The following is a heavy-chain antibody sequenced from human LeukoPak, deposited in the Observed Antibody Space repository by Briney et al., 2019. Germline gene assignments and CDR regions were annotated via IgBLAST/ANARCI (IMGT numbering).Heavy chain of an antibody. D-gene: IGHD4-17*01. CDR3: ARNDYGDYAHAEYFQH. J-gene: IGHJ1*01. Sequence: GGSLRLSCAASGFTFSSYAMSWVRQAPGKGLEWVSAINGGGDNTFYADSVKGRFTISRDNSKNTLYLQMSSLRAEDTAVYYCARNDYGDYAHAEYFQHWGQGTLVTVSS. V-gene: IGHV3-23*01. CDR1: GFTFSSYA. CDR2: INGGGDNT.